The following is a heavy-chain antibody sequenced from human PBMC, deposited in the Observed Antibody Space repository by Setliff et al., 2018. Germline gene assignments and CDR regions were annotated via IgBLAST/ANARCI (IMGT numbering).Heavy chain of an antibody. CDR3: ARGYCSGGSCFSIPPPSSEYHYYMDV. J-gene: IGHJ6*03. CDR1: GDSISSGRSY. D-gene: IGHD2-15*01. CDR2: IYSSGST. Sequence: PSETLSLTCTVSGDSISSGRSYWNWIRQPAGKGLEWIGHIYSSGSTNYNPSLQSRVTISSDTSKNQFSLKMSSVTAADTAVYYCARGYCSGGSCFSIPPPSSEYHYYMDVWGKGTTVTVSS. V-gene: IGHV4-61*09.